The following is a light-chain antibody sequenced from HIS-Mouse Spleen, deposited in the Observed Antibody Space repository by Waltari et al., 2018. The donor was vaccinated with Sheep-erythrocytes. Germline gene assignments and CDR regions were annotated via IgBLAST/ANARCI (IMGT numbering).Light chain of an antibody. Sequence: SYELTQPPSVSVSPGQTASITCSGDKLGDKYACWYQQKPGQSPVLVIYPDSKRPSGIPERFSGSNSGNPASLTVSGLQAEDEADYYCCSYAGSSWVFGGGTKLTVL. V-gene: IGLV3-1*01. CDR1: KLGDKY. J-gene: IGLJ3*02. CDR2: PDS. CDR3: CSYAGSSWV.